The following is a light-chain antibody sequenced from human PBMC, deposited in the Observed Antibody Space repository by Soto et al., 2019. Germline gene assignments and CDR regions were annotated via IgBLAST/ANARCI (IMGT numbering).Light chain of an antibody. V-gene: IGKV1-5*01. J-gene: IGKJ2*01. CDR3: QHTTDFT. CDR2: DVS. Sequence: DIQMTQSPSTLAASVGDTVTMTCRSSSKWLAWYQKKPGKAPKLLIYDVSNLERGVPPRFSGSTSGAESTLPITGLQPCGLGTYYCQHTTDFTFGQGTKVEIK. CDR1: SSSKW.